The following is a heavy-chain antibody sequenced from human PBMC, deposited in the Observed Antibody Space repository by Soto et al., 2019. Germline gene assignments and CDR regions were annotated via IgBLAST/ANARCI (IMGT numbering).Heavy chain of an antibody. V-gene: IGHV1-2*02. CDR1: GYTFTGYY. CDR2: INPSSGGT. Sequence: ASVKVSCKASGYTFTGYYMHWVRQAPGQGLEWMGWINPSSGGTNYAQKFQGRVTMTRDTSISTAYMELSRLRSDDTAVYYCATVDSSGWYWTRGYFDYWGQGTLVTVSS. CDR3: ATVDSSGWYWTRGYFDY. D-gene: IGHD6-19*01. J-gene: IGHJ4*02.